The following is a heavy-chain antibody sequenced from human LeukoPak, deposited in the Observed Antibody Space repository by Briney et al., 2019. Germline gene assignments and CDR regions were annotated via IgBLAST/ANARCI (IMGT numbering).Heavy chain of an antibody. CDR1: GFTFSSYW. V-gene: IGHV3-74*01. CDR3: ARQTGSGLFILP. D-gene: IGHD3/OR15-3a*01. CDR2: INSDGSST. J-gene: IGHJ4*02. Sequence: GGSLRLSCAASGFTFSSYWMHWVRQAPGKGLVWVSRINSDGSSTNYADSVKGRFTISRDNAKNTLYLQMNSLRAEDTAVYYCARQTGSGLFILPGGQGTLVTVSS.